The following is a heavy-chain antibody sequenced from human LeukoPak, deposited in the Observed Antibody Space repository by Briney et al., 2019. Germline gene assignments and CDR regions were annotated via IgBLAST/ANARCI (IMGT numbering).Heavy chain of an antibody. D-gene: IGHD3-22*01. CDR3: AGYYDTSGSHAFDI. CDR1: GFTVSSNY. CDR2: IFSGGGR. Sequence: GGSLRLSCAASGFTVSSNYMSWVRQAPGKGLDWVSVIFSGGGRNYADSVKGRFTISRDNSKNTLYLQMNSLRAEDTAVYYCAGYYDTSGSHAFDIWGQGTMVTVSS. J-gene: IGHJ3*02. V-gene: IGHV3-53*01.